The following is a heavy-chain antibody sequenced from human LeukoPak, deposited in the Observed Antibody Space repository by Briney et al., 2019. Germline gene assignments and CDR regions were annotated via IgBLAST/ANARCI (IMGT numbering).Heavy chain of an antibody. Sequence: SETLSLTCTVSGYSISSGYYWGWIRQPPGKGLEWIGSIYHSGSTYHNPSLKSRVTISVDTSKNQFSLKLSSVTAADTAVYYCASLTGEGDYWGQGTLVTVSS. CDR3: ASLTGEGDY. V-gene: IGHV4-38-2*02. D-gene: IGHD7-27*01. CDR2: IYHSGST. J-gene: IGHJ4*02. CDR1: GYSISSGYY.